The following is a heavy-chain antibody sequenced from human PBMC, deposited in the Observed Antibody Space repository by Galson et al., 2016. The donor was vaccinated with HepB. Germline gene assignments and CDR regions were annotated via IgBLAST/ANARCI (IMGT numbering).Heavy chain of an antibody. CDR2: ISITSGYK. CDR1: GFTFSTYS. CDR3: ARPPEGDRRYFDL. V-gene: IGHV3-21*01. J-gene: IGHJ2*01. D-gene: IGHD3-16*01. Sequence: SLRLSCAASGFTFSTYSMNWVRQAPGKGLEWVSFISITSGYKYYADSLKGRVTISRGNAKNSLYLQMNSLRAEDTAVYYCARPPEGDRRYFDLWGRGTLVTVSS.